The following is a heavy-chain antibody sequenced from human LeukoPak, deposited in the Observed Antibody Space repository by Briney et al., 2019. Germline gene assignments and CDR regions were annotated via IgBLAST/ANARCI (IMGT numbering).Heavy chain of an antibody. J-gene: IGHJ4*02. Sequence: PGGSLRLSCAASGFTFSSYAMSWVRQPPGEGLEWVSAISGSGGSTYYADSVKGRFTISRDNSKNTLYLQMNSLRAEDTAVYYCAKPTYDFWSGYYTYYFDYWGQGTLVTVSS. V-gene: IGHV3-23*01. CDR2: ISGSGGST. CDR3: AKPTYDFWSGYYTYYFDY. CDR1: GFTFSSYA. D-gene: IGHD3-3*01.